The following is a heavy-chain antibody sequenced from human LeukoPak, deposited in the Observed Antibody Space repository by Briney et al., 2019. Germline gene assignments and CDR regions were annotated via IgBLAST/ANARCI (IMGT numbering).Heavy chain of an antibody. CDR2: INPIGGST. Sequence: ASVKVSCKASRYSFTNYYMHWVRQAPGQGLEWVGIINPIGGSTTYAQRFQGRVTMTRDTSTSTVYMELSSLRSEDTAVYYCARDRLRQIDYWGQGTLVTVSS. D-gene: IGHD2-21*02. V-gene: IGHV1-46*01. J-gene: IGHJ4*02. CDR3: ARDRLRQIDY. CDR1: RYSFTNYY.